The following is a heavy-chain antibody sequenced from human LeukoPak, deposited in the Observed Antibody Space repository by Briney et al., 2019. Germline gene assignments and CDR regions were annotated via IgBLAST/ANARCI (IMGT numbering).Heavy chain of an antibody. D-gene: IGHD3-3*01. V-gene: IGHV3-66*04. CDR3: ARQNYDFWSGYYTGDYYYYMDV. CDR2: IYSGGST. Sequence: GGSLRLSCAASGFTVSSNYMSWVRQAPGKGLEWVSVIYSGGSTYYADSVKGRFTISRDNSKNTLYLQMNSLRAEDTAVYYCARQNYDFWSGYYTGDYYYYMDVWGKGTTVTVSS. CDR1: GFTVSSNY. J-gene: IGHJ6*03.